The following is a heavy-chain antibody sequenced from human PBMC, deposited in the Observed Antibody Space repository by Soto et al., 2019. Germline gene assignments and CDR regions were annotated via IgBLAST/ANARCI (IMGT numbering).Heavy chain of an antibody. CDR1: GFSISSDPY. D-gene: IGHD2-2*01. V-gene: IGHV4-38-2*01. J-gene: IGHJ4*02. CDR2: LSHSGRT. Sequence: SETLSLTCAVSGFSISSDPYWGWMRQSPGKGLEWIGTLSHSGRTFYNPSLKSRVTISADTTKNQFSLSLTSVTAADTAVYYCGHLKTDTEVTPAPPLFDSWGQGTLVTVSS. CDR3: GHLKTDTEVTPAPPLFDS.